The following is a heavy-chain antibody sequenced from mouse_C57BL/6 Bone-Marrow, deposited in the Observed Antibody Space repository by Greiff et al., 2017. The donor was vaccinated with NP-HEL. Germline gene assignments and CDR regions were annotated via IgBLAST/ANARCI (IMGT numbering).Heavy chain of an antibody. Sequence: VKLMESGPELVKPGASVKISCKASGYSFTGYYIHWVKQRPGQGLEWIGWIYPGSGNTKYNEKFKGKATLTADTSSSTAYMQLSSLTSEDSAVYDCARNDYSNLFAYWGQGTLVTVSA. CDR3: ARNDYSNLFAY. J-gene: IGHJ3*01. CDR1: GYSFTGYY. V-gene: IGHV1-66*01. D-gene: IGHD2-5*01. CDR2: IYPGSGNT.